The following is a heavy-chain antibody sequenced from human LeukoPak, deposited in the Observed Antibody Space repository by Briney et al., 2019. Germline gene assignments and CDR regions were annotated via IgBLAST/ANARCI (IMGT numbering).Heavy chain of an antibody. Sequence: PVKVACKASGGTFISYAIRWVRQAPGDGLEWMGRIIPIFGSANYEQKLQVRVTITTDTSPSTAYMELRSLRSDDTAVYDCARDLYRDSLPVSWFDPWGQGTLVTVSS. CDR1: GGTFISYA. CDR2: IIPIFGSA. V-gene: IGHV1-69*05. J-gene: IGHJ5*02. D-gene: IGHD4-11*01. CDR3: ARDLYRDSLPVSWFDP.